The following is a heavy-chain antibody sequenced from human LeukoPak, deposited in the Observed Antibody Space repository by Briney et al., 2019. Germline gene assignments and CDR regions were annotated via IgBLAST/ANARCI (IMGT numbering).Heavy chain of an antibody. J-gene: IGHJ4*02. D-gene: IGHD3-16*01. V-gene: IGHV4-31*03. Sequence: SETLSLTCTVSGGSINSGGYYWSWIRQHPGKGLEWIGYIYYSGSTYYNPSLKSRVTISVDTSKNQFSLKLSSVTAADTAVYYCARERGGYFDYWGQGTLVTVSS. CDR1: GGSINSGGYY. CDR3: ARERGGYFDY. CDR2: IYYSGST.